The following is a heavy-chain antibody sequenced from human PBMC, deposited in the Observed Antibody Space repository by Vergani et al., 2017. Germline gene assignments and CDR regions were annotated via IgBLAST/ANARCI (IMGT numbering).Heavy chain of an antibody. Sequence: QVKLQESGPGLVKPSETLSLTCTVSGASVNSYYWSWIRQLPGKGLEWMGYVSFRGDTLYDPSVKGRMTISLNTSSNQFSLYLTSVTAADTAVYYCARSRIYYGAGSPDYWGQGTLVTVSS. V-gene: IGHV4-59*02. CDR1: GASVNSYY. CDR3: ARSRIYYGAGSPDY. CDR2: VSFRGDT. J-gene: IGHJ4*02. D-gene: IGHD3-10*01.